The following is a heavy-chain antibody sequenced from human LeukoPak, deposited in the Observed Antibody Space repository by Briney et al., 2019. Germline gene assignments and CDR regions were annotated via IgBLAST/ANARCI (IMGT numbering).Heavy chain of an antibody. CDR3: ARAPRWLQPFDY. CDR2: INPNSGGT. Sequence: ASVKVSCKASGYTFTGYYMHWVRQAPGQGLEWMGWINPNSGGTNYAQKFQGRVTMTRDTSISTAYMELSRLRSDDTAVYYYARAPRWLQPFDYWGQGTLVTVSS. V-gene: IGHV1-2*02. D-gene: IGHD5-24*01. CDR1: GYTFTGYY. J-gene: IGHJ4*02.